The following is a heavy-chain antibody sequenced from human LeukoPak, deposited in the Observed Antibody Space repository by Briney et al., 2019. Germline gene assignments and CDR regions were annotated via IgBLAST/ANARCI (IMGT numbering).Heavy chain of an antibody. CDR1: GGSIRNYY. J-gene: IGHJ4*02. V-gene: IGHV4-39*07. CDR3: ARVVGSGWGIDY. Sequence: PSETLSLTCTVSGGSIRNYYWGWIRQPPGKGLEWIGSIYYSGSTYYNPSLKSRVTISVDTSKNQFSLKLSSVTAADTAVYYCARVVGSGWGIDYWGQGTLVTVSS. CDR2: IYYSGST. D-gene: IGHD6-19*01.